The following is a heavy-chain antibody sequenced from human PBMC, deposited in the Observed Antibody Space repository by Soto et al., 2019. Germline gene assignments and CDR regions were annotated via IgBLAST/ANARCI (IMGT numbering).Heavy chain of an antibody. Sequence: QVQLQESGPGLVKPSQTLSLTCTVSGDSISSNNNYWSWIRQPPGEGLEWIGFISYSGTTSYSPSLKRRVAISLATSKNQFSLSLSSVTAADTAVYYCARGRGYSYGLDPWGQGTLVTVSS. J-gene: IGHJ5*02. CDR2: ISYSGTT. CDR3: ARGRGYSYGLDP. V-gene: IGHV4-30-4*01. CDR1: GDSISSNNNY. D-gene: IGHD5-18*01.